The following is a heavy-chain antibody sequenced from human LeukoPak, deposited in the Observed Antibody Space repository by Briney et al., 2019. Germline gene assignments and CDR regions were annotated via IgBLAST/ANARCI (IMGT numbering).Heavy chain of an antibody. Sequence: TSETLSLTCTVSGDSVSNSPYYWGWVRQPPGKGLEWIGAISYGGTTYSSPSLKSRVTMDLDKSRNRFSLKLTSVTAADTAVYYCGGNNFYHFQYWGQGALVTVSS. CDR2: ISYGGTT. D-gene: IGHD5-24*01. CDR1: GDSVSNSPYY. J-gene: IGHJ4*02. CDR3: GGNNFYHFQY. V-gene: IGHV4-39*01.